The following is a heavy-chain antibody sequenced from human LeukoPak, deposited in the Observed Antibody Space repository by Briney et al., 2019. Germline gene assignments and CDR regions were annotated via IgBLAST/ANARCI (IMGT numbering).Heavy chain of an antibody. CDR1: GFTFNIYE. Sequence: GGSLRLSCAASGFTFNIYEINWVRQAPGKGLEWVSYISSSGSTIYYADSVKGRFTISRDNAKNSLYLQMNSLRAEDTAVYYCARETDSTLFDYWGQGALVTVSS. CDR3: ARETDSTLFDY. D-gene: IGHD2-2*01. CDR2: ISSSGSTI. V-gene: IGHV3-48*03. J-gene: IGHJ4*02.